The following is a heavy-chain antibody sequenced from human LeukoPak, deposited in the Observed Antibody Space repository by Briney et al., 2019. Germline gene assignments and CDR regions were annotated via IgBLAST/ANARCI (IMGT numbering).Heavy chain of an antibody. CDR3: ARPNYGSGTEDAFDM. Sequence: ASVKVSCKASGGTFSSYAISWVRQPPGQGLECMGGIITIFGTANYAQKFQGRVTITADESTSTAYMELSSLRSEDTAVYYCARPNYGSGTEDAFDMWGQGTMVTVSS. CDR2: IITIFGTA. J-gene: IGHJ3*02. CDR1: GGTFSSYA. V-gene: IGHV1-69*13. D-gene: IGHD3-10*01.